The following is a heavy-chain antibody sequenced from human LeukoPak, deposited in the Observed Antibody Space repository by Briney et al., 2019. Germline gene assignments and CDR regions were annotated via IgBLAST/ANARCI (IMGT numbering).Heavy chain of an antibody. V-gene: IGHV1-18*01. CDR2: ISAYNGNT. CDR3: ARDQSHDYGYYYYYYMDV. CDR1: GYTFTSYG. Sequence: ASVKVSCKASGYTFTSYGISWVRRAPGQGREWMGWISAYNGNTNYAQKHQGRVTMTTDTSTSTAYMELRSLRSDDTGVYYCARDQSHDYGYYYYYYMDVWGKGTTVTVSS. J-gene: IGHJ6*03. D-gene: IGHD4-17*01.